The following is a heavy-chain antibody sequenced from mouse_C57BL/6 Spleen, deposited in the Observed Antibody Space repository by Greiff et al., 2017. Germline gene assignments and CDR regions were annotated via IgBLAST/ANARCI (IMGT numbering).Heavy chain of an antibody. Sequence: QVQLKQSGAELARPGASVKLSCKASGYTFTSYGISWVKQRTGQGLEWIGEIYPRSGNTYYNEKFKGKATLTADKSSSTAYMELRSLTSEDSAVYFCASFLYYDDYWGQGTTLTVSS. CDR3: ASFLYYDDY. V-gene: IGHV1-81*01. CDR1: GYTFTSYG. J-gene: IGHJ2*01. D-gene: IGHD2-4*01. CDR2: IYPRSGNT.